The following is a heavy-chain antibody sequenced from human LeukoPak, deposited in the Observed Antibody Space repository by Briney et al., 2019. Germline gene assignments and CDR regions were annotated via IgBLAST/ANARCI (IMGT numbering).Heavy chain of an antibody. CDR3: TRHVRTGTGGYYYYYMDV. J-gene: IGHJ6*03. CDR2: IRSKANSYAT. D-gene: IGHD7-27*01. V-gene: IGHV3-73*01. CDR1: GFTFSGSA. Sequence: GGSLRLPCAASGFTFSGSAMHWVRQASGKGLEWVGRIRSKANSYATAYAASVKGRFTISRDDSKNTAYLQMNSLKTEDTAVYYCTRHVRTGTGGYYYYYMDVWGKGTTVTVSS.